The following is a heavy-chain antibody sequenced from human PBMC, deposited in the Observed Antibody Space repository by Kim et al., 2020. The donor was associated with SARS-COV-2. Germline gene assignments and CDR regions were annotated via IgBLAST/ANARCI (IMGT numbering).Heavy chain of an antibody. CDR1: GFTFSNSW. CDR3: TRGADGGY. CDR2: INSDGSST. J-gene: IGHJ4*02. Sequence: GGSLRLSCAASGFTFSNSWMYWVRQGPGKGLVWVSRINSDGSSTSYADSVKGRFTISRDNGNNKLYLQMNSLRAEDTAVYYCTRGADGGYWGQGTLVTVSS. V-gene: IGHV3-74*01. D-gene: IGHD4-17*01.